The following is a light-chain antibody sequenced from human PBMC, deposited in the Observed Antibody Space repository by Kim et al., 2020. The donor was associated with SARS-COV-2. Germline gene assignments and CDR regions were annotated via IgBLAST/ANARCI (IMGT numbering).Light chain of an antibody. CDR3: TSYTSRGEFDL. Sequence: QSITVSRDESSSDIGAYTHVSWYQQHPGKAPKLMIYDVTCRPSGVSNRSSGSKSRNTAAPTISGRHTDGEADYCCTSYTSRGEFDLFGGGSQLTVL. CDR1: SSDIGAYTH. J-gene: IGLJ2*01. CDR2: DVT. V-gene: IGLV2-14*03.